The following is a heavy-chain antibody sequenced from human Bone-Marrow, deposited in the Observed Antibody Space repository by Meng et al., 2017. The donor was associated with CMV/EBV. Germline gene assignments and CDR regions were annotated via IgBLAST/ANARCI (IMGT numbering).Heavy chain of an antibody. CDR1: GFTLSPYG. Sequence: GGSLRLSCVASGFTLSPYGMNWVRQAPGRGLEWISYINWSSTAKYYAESVRGRFTVSRDDAKTSLYLQMNSLRAEDTAVYYCAREGSFHATDVFDIWGQGTMVTVSS. CDR3: AREGSFHATDVFDI. J-gene: IGHJ3*02. CDR2: INWSSTAK. D-gene: IGHD3-16*02. V-gene: IGHV3-48*04.